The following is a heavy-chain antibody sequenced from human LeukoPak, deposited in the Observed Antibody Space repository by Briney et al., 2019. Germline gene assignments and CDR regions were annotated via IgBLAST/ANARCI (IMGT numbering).Heavy chain of an antibody. Sequence: SETLSLTCSVSGGFINSYYWSWIRQSPGKGLERIGYIYYTGATYYNPSLESRVTMSIDTSERQLSLELRSVTAADSAVYFCARDRRESSKPNDAFDIWGQGTMVTVSA. V-gene: IGHV4-59*01. J-gene: IGHJ3*02. CDR1: GGFINSYY. CDR3: ARDRRESSKPNDAFDI. CDR2: IYYTGAT. D-gene: IGHD4-11*01.